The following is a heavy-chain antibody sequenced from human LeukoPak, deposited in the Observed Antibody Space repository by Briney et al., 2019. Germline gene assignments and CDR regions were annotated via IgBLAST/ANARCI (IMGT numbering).Heavy chain of an antibody. CDR1: GYTFTSYD. CDR3: GRPLQRGSWTQRALDY. V-gene: IGHV1-8*01. D-gene: IGHD3-10*01. J-gene: IGHJ4*02. Sequence: ASVKVSCKASGYTFTSYDISRVRQATGQGLERMGWMNPNSGNAGYAQRFQGRVTMTRNNSISTAYMELTSLRSEDTAVYYCGRPLQRGSWTQRALDYWGQGTLVTVSS. CDR2: MNPNSGNA.